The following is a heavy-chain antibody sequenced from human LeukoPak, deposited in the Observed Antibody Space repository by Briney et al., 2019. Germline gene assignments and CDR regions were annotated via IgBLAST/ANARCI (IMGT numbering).Heavy chain of an antibody. CDR2: IYPGDSDT. Sequence: GESLKISCKGSGYSFTSYWIGWVRQMPGKGLEWMGIIYPGDSDTRYSPSFQGQVTISADKSISTAYQQWSSLKASDTAMYYCARINSSSWYLPQYFDYWGQGTLVTVSS. D-gene: IGHD6-13*01. CDR3: ARINSSSWYLPQYFDY. CDR1: GYSFTSYW. J-gene: IGHJ4*02. V-gene: IGHV5-51*01.